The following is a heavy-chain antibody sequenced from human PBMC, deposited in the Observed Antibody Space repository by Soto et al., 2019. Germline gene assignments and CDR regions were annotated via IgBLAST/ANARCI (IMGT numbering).Heavy chain of an antibody. CDR3: ARGVMTTVIGAFDI. Sequence: PSETLSLTCAVSSGSISSSNWWSWVRQPPGKGLEWIGEIYHSGSTNYNPSLKSRVTISVDKSKNQFSLKLSSVTAADTAVYYCARGVMTTVIGAFDIWGQGTMVTFSS. D-gene: IGHD4-17*01. J-gene: IGHJ3*02. CDR2: IYHSGST. CDR1: SGSISSSNW. V-gene: IGHV4-4*02.